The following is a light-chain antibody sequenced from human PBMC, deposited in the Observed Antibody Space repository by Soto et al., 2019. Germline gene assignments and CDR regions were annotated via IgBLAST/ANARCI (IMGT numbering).Light chain of an antibody. CDR2: LNSDGSH. CDR3: QTWGTGINVV. Sequence: QLVLTQSPSASASLGASVKLTCTLSSGQSYYGIAWHQQQPEKGPRYLMKLNSDGSHSKGDGVPDRFSGSSSGAERYLTISSLQSEDEADYYCQTWGTGINVVFGGGTKLTVL. V-gene: IGLV4-69*01. CDR1: SGQSYYG. J-gene: IGLJ2*01.